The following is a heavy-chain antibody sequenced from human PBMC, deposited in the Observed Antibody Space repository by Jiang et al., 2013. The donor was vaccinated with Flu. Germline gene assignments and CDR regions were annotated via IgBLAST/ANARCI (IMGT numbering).Heavy chain of an antibody. J-gene: IGHJ6*01. D-gene: IGHD4-11*01. CDR3: TRDADKMTTVTSYYYY. CDR1: GFTFGDYA. V-gene: IGHV3-49*04. CDR2: IRSKAYGGTT. Sequence: VQLVESGGGLVQPGRSLRLSCTASGFTFGDYAMSWVRQAPGKGLEWVGFIRSKAYGGTTEYAASVKGRFTISRDDSKSIAYLQMNSLKTEDTAVYYCTRDADKMTTVTSYYYY.